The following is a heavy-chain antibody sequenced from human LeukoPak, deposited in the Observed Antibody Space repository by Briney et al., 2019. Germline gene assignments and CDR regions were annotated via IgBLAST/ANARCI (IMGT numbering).Heavy chain of an antibody. V-gene: IGHV4-59*08. D-gene: IGHD3-22*01. CDR1: GGSISTYY. Sequence: PSETLSLTCTVSGGSISTYYWSWIRQSPGKGLEGIVNIDYGGSTNYNPSLRSRATISIDTSKNKFSLKLSSVTAADTAVYYCARLGPPDYSDSSGYRTAWGQGTLVTVSS. J-gene: IGHJ5*02. CDR3: ARLGPPDYSDSSGYRTA. CDR2: IDYGGST.